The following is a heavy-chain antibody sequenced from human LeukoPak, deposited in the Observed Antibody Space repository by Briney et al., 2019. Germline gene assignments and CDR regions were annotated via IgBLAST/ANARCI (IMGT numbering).Heavy chain of an antibody. D-gene: IGHD6-19*01. CDR1: GFTFSSYA. J-gene: IGHJ3*02. Sequence: GGSLRLSCAASGFTFSSYAMHWVGQAPGKGLEWVAVISYDGSNKYYADSVKGRFTISRDNSKNTLYLQMNSLRAEDTAVYYCAREVRALIAVAGTNAFEIWGQGTMVTVSS. CDR3: AREVRALIAVAGTNAFEI. CDR2: ISYDGSNK. V-gene: IGHV3-30*04.